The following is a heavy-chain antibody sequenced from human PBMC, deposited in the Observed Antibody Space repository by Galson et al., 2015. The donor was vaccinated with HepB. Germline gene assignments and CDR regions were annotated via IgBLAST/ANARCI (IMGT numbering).Heavy chain of an antibody. J-gene: IGHJ6*02. D-gene: IGHD3-10*01. CDR1: GYTLTELS. V-gene: IGHV1-24*01. CDR2: FDPEDGET. CDR3: ATPQIRFRGYWGGYGMDV. Sequence: SVKVSCKVSGYTLTELSMHWVRQAPGKGLEWMGGFDPEDGETIYAQKFQGRVTMTEDTSTDTAYMGLSSLRSEDTAVYYCATPQIRFRGYWGGYGMDVWGQGTTVTVSS.